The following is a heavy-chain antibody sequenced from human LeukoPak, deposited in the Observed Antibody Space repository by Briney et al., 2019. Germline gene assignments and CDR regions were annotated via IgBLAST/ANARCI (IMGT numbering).Heavy chain of an antibody. V-gene: IGHV4-61*02. Sequence: PSQTLFLTCTVSGGSISSGSYYWSWIRQPAGKGLEWIGRIYTSGSTNYNPSLKSRVTISVDTSKNQFSLSVRSVTAADSAVYYCARDRDLENFDYWGQGTLVTVSS. CDR3: ARDRDLENFDY. CDR1: GGSISSGSYY. J-gene: IGHJ4*02. CDR2: IYTSGST. D-gene: IGHD1-1*01.